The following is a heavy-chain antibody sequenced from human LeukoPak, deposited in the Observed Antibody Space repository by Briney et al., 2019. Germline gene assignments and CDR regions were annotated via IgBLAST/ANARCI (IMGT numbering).Heavy chain of an antibody. Sequence: GGSVKVSCKASGYTFTGYYMHWVRQAPGQGLEWMGWINPNSGGTNYAQKFQGRVTMTRDMSTSTVYMELSSLRSEDTAVYYCARDRVYYYDSSGYSGFDTFDIWGQGTMVTVSS. D-gene: IGHD3-22*01. V-gene: IGHV1-2*02. CDR3: ARDRVYYYDSSGYSGFDTFDI. CDR1: GYTFTGYY. J-gene: IGHJ3*02. CDR2: INPNSGGT.